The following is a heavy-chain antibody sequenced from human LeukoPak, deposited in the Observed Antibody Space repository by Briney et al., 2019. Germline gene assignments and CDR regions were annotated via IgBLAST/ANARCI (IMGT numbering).Heavy chain of an antibody. CDR2: IYQSGSS. Sequence: PSETLSLTCAVSGDSLSGGGYSWRWIRQPPGRGLEWVGYIYQSGSSYYNPSLKSRLTISVDRSKSQFSLNLSTVTAADTAVYYCARGRGTNYYYGLDVWGQGITVTVSS. D-gene: IGHD1-26*01. V-gene: IGHV4-30-2*01. CDR1: GDSLSGGGYS. CDR3: ARGRGTNYYYGLDV. J-gene: IGHJ6*02.